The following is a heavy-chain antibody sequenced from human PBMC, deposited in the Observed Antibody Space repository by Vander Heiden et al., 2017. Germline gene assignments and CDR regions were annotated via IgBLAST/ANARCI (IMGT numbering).Heavy chain of an antibody. V-gene: IGHV3-33*01. CDR2: LWSDGSSQ. Sequence: QVQLVEYGGGVVQPGRSLRLSCAASGFNFRNYGIHWGRQAPGKGLEWVAVLWSDGSSQFYAESVRGRFTVSRDNPKNTAFLQMNSLRGEDTAVYYCASATVAGIDYWGQGTLVAVSS. CDR3: ASATVAGIDY. D-gene: IGHD6-19*01. J-gene: IGHJ4*02. CDR1: GFNFRNYG.